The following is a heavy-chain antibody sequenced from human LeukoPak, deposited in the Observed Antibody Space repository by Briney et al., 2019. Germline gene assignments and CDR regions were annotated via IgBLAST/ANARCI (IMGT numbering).Heavy chain of an antibody. V-gene: IGHV1-2*07. D-gene: IGHD6-19*01. CDR1: VYTFTACY. J-gene: IGHJ5*02. CDR2: INPDPSGR. CDR3: ARDVGGGWTNKYFDP. Sequence: ASVTVSFTSSVYTFTACYIHWLRQPPAQGPEPMGWINPDPSGRNYADKFRGRVTMNTDTSSSTAYMELSSLRSDDTAIYYCARDVGGGWTNKYFDPWGQGTLVTVSS.